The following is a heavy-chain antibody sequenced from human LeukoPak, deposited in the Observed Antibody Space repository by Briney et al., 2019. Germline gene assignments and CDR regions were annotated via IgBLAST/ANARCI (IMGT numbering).Heavy chain of an antibody. Sequence: ASVKVSCKACGYTFTGYYMHWVRQAPGQGLEWMGIINPSGGSTSYAQKFQGRVTMTRDTSTSTVYMELSSLRSEDTAVYYCARATGYCSSTSCYGWHYWGQGTLVTVSS. CDR2: INPSGGST. V-gene: IGHV1-46*01. J-gene: IGHJ4*02. D-gene: IGHD2-2*01. CDR1: GYTFTGYY. CDR3: ARATGYCSSTSCYGWHY.